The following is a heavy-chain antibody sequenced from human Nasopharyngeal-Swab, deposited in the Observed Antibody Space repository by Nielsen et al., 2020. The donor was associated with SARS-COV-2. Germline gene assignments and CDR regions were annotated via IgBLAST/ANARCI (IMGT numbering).Heavy chain of an antibody. J-gene: IGHJ3*02. D-gene: IGHD3-22*01. CDR2: IAVGSGNT. CDR1: GFTFTSSA. V-gene: IGHV1-58*02. CDR3: AAGYYYYDSSGYAFDI. Sequence: SVKVSCKASGFTFTSSAMQWVRQARGQRLEWIGWIAVGSGNTNYAQKFQGRVTITRDMSTSTAYMELSSLRSEDTAVYYCAAGYYYYDSSGYAFDIWGQGTMVTVSS.